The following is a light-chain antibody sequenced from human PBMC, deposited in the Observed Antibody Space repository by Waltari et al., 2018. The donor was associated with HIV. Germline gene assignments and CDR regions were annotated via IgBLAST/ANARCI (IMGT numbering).Light chain of an antibody. Sequence: TQSPATLSVSPGERATLTCRASQGVSSNLAGYQQKPGQAPRLLIYGASTRATGMPARFSGSGSGTEFTLTISSLQSEDFAVYYCQQYNNWPPWTFGQGTNVEIK. CDR1: QGVSSN. J-gene: IGKJ1*01. CDR2: GAS. V-gene: IGKV3-15*01. CDR3: QQYNNWPPWT.